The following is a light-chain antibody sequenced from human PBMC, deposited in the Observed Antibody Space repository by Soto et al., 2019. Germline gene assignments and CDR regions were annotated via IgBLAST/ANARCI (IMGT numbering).Light chain of an antibody. V-gene: IGKV3-15*01. CDR1: QSVSN. CDR3: QQHNNWPRT. CDR2: GAS. J-gene: IGKJ1*01. Sequence: EIVMTQSPATLSVSPGERATLSCRASQSVSNVAWYQQKLGQAPRLLIYGASTRATGIPARFSGSGSGTDFTLTISSLQSEDFAVYHCQQHNNWPRTFGKGTKVDIK.